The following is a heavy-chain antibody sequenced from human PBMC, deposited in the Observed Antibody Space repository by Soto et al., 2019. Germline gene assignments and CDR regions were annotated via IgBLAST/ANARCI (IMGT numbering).Heavy chain of an antibody. CDR2: ISAYNGRT. V-gene: IGHV1-18*01. J-gene: IGHJ4*02. D-gene: IGHD6-19*01. Sequence: QVQLVQSGAEVKKPGASVKVSCKASGYTFTSYGISWVRQAPGQGLEWMGWISAYNGRTTYVENLQGRVTMTTDTSTSTAYMELRSLSADDTAIYYCARDEEYNSGPRPLDYWGQGTLVTVSS. CDR3: ARDEEYNSGPRPLDY. CDR1: GYTFTSYG.